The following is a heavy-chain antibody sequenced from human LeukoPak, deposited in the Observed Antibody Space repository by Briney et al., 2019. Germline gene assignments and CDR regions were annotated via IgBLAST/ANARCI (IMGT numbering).Heavy chain of an antibody. CDR3: ARAPGYYGTSGYYSGVYFDY. D-gene: IGHD3-22*01. V-gene: IGHV3-21*01. CDR2: ISSSSSYI. Sequence: GGSLRLSCAASGFTFSTYSMNWVRQAPGKGLEWVSSISSSSSYIYYADSVKGRFTISRDNAKNSLYLQMISPRAEDTAVYYCARAPGYYGTSGYYSGVYFDYWGQGTLVTVSS. J-gene: IGHJ4*02. CDR1: GFTFSTYS.